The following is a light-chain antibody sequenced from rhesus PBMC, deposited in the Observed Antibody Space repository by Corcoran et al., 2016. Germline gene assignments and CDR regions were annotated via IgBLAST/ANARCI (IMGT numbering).Light chain of an antibody. CDR3: TSYAGSNTYI. V-gene: IGLV2-32*02. CDR2: EVS. Sequence: QAALTQPRSVSGSPGQSVTISCTGTSSDIGAYNYVSWYQQHPGTAPKLMIYEVSKRPSGVSDRFSGSKSGNTASLTISGLQAEDEADYYCTSYAGSNTYIFGAGTRLIVV. CDR1: SSDIGAYNY. J-gene: IGLJ1*01.